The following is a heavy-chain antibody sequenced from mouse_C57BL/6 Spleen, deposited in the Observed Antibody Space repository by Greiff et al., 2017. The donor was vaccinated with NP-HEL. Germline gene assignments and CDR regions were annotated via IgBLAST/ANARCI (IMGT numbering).Heavy chain of an antibody. D-gene: IGHD2-5*01. CDR2: ISGGGGNT. V-gene: IGHV5-9*01. J-gene: IGHJ2*01. CDR3: ARHPLYSNYFDY. Sequence: EVKLVESGGGLVKPGGSLKLSCAASGFTFSSYTMSWVRQTPEKRLEWVATISGGGGNTYYPDSVKGRFTISRDNAKNTLYLQMSSLRSEDTALYYCARHPLYSNYFDYWGQGTTLTVSS. CDR1: GFTFSSYT.